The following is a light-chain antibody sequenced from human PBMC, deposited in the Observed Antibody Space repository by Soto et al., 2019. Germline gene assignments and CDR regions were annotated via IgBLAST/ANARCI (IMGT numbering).Light chain of an antibody. Sequence: DIQMTQSPSSVSAAVGDRVTITCRASQSISTWLAWDQQKPGKAPNLLIYAAYSLHSEVPSRFRGSRSGTDCELTSDGLQPEDFATYCCQQGHSFPFTFGPGTKVDIK. CDR2: AAY. CDR1: QSISTW. CDR3: QQGHSFPFT. J-gene: IGKJ3*01. V-gene: IGKV1-12*01.